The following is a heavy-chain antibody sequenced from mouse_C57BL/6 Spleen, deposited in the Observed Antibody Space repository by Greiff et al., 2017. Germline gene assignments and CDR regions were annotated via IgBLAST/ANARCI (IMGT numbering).Heavy chain of an antibody. J-gene: IGHJ4*01. V-gene: IGHV8-12*01. CDR1: GFSLSTSGMG. D-gene: IGHD1-1*01. CDR2: IYWDDDK. CDR3: ARSNDYYGSSYDYAMDY. Sequence: QVTLKVSGPGILQSSQTLSLTCSFSGFSLSTSGMGVSWIRQPSGKGLEWLAHIYWDDDKRYNPSLKSRLTISKDTSRNQVFLKITSVDTADTATYYCARSNDYYGSSYDYAMDYWGQGTSVTVSS.